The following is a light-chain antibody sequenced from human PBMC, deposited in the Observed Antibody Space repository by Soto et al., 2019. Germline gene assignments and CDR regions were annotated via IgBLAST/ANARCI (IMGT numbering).Light chain of an antibody. Sequence: QSALTQPASVSGSPGQSITISCTGTSSDIGHYNYVSWYQQHPGNAPKLIIYDVSIRASGVSDRFSGSKSGNTASLTISGLQAEGEDDYHCCSYKTTTSRVFGTGTKVTVL. V-gene: IGLV2-14*03. J-gene: IGLJ1*01. CDR1: SSDIGHYNY. CDR3: CSYKTTTSRV. CDR2: DVS.